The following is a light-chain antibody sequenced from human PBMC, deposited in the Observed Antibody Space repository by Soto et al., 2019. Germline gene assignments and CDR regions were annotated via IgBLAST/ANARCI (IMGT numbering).Light chain of an antibody. Sequence: VLTQSPATLSLSPGERATLSCRAGQSVSNYLAWYQQKPGQAPRLLIYDVSNRATGIPPRFSGSGSGTDFTLTISSLEPEDFAVYYCQQRSNWPITFGQGTRLEVK. CDR2: DVS. CDR3: QQRSNWPIT. J-gene: IGKJ5*01. CDR1: QSVSNY. V-gene: IGKV3-11*01.